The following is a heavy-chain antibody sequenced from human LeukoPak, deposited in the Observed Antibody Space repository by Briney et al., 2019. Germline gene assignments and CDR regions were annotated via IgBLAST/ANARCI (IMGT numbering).Heavy chain of an antibody. CDR2: IYQSGST. D-gene: IGHD2-2*02. CDR1: GGSITSGNYY. V-gene: IGHV4-30-2*01. CDR3: ARRYTNAGYFDY. Sequence: SETLSLTCTVSGGSITSGNYYWSWIRQPPGKGLEWIGYIYQSGSTYYNPSLKSRVTISVDRSKNQFSLKLTSVTAADTAVYYCARRYTNAGYFDYWGQGTSVTVSS. J-gene: IGHJ4*01.